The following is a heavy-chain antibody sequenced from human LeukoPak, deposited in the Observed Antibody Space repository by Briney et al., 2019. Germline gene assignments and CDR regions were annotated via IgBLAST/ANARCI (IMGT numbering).Heavy chain of an antibody. CDR2: ISGSGGST. V-gene: IGHV3-23*01. CDR1: GFTFSSYA. J-gene: IGHJ5*02. CDR3: AKEGNWIPATNWFDP. Sequence: GGSLRLSCAASGFTFSSYAMSWVRQAPGKGLEWVSAISGSGGSTYYADSVKGRFTISRDNSRNTLYLQMNSLRAEDTAVYYCAKEGNWIPATNWFDPWGQGTLVTVSS. D-gene: IGHD1-1*01.